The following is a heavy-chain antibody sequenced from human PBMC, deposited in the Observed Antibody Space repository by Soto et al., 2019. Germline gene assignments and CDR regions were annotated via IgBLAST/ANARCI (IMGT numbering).Heavy chain of an antibody. CDR2: ISAYNGNT. Sequence: ASVKVSCKASGYTFTSYGISWVRQAPGQGLEWMGWISAYNGNTNYAQKLQGRVTMTTDTSKSTAYMELRSLRSDDTAVYYCARDRVGTTIIVVVTRTPFCDYWG. D-gene: IGHD3-22*01. CDR3: ARDRVGTTIIVVVTRTPFCDY. V-gene: IGHV1-18*01. J-gene: IGHJ4*01. CDR1: GYTFTSYG.